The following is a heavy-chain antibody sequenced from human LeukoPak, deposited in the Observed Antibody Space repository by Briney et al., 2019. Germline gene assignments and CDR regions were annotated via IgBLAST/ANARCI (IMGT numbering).Heavy chain of an antibody. CDR1: GGSFSGYY. V-gene: IGHV4-34*01. CDR2: INHSGST. CDR3: AWLRGYSYGYYYYGMDV. J-gene: IGHJ6*02. D-gene: IGHD5-18*01. Sequence: SETLSLTCAVYGGSFSGYYWSWIRQPPGKGLEWIGEINHSGSTNYNPSLKSRVTISVDTSKNQFSLKLSSVTAAATAVYYCAWLRGYSYGYYYYGMDVWGQGTTVTVSS.